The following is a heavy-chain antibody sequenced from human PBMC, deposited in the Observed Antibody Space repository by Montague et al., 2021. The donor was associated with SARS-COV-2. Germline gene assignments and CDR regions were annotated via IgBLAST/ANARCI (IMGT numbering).Heavy chain of an antibody. J-gene: IGHJ6*02. D-gene: IGHD4-17*01. CDR2: INHSGST. CDR1: GGSFSGYY. CDR3: ARSTVTNSPFGPSNKLRSRYNGMDV. V-gene: IGHV4-34*01. Sequence: SETLSLTCAVYGGSFSGYYLNWIRQPPGKGLEWIGEINHSGSTNXNPSLKSRVTIAVDTSKNQVSLKLTSVTAADTAVFYCARSTVTNSPFGPSNKLRSRYNGMDVWGQGTTVTVSS.